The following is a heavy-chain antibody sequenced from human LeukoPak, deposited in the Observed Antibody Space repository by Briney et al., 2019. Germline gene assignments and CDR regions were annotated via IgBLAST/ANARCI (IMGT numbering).Heavy chain of an antibody. V-gene: IGHV3-30*04. CDR1: GFTFSSYA. D-gene: IGHD4-17*01. CDR2: ISYDGSNK. CDR3: ARETTVTTIFYSQTFDY. J-gene: IGHJ4*02. Sequence: QAGGSLRLSCAASGFTFSSYAMHWVRQAPGKGLEWVAVISYDGSNKYYADSVKGRFTISRDNSKNTLYLQMNSMRAEDTAVYYCARETTVTTIFYSQTFDYWGQGTLVTVSS.